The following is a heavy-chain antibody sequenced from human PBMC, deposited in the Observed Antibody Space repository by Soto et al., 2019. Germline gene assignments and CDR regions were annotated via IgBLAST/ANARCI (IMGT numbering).Heavy chain of an antibody. D-gene: IGHD1-20*01. CDR2: ISASGGST. CDR1: GFTFSTYA. CDR3: AKDTPTGSVITPWDYYGMDV. V-gene: IGHV3-23*01. J-gene: IGHJ6*02. Sequence: PGGSLRLSCAASGFTFSTYAMSWVRQAPGKGLEWVSSISASGGSTYYADSVKGRFTISRDNSMNTLYLQVNSLRAEDTAVYYCAKDTPTGSVITPWDYYGMDVWGQGTTVTVSS.